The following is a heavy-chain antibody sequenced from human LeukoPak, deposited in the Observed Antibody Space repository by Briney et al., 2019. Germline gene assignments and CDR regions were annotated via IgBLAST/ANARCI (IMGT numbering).Heavy chain of an antibody. D-gene: IGHD3-22*01. CDR2: ISYDGNNK. CDR3: AKDSSNRLPYYYDRSGYYQDY. V-gene: IGHV3-30*18. J-gene: IGHJ4*02. Sequence: GGSLRLSCAASGFTFSSYGMHWLPDAPGKALEGGGVISYDGNNKYYPDSVKGRFTISRDNSKNTLYLQMNSLRAEDTAVYYRAKDSSNRLPYYYDRSGYYQDYWGQGTLVTVSS. CDR1: GFTFSSYG.